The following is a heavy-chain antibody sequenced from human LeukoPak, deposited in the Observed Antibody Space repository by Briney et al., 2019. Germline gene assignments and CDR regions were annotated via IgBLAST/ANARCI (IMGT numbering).Heavy chain of an antibody. J-gene: IGHJ4*02. D-gene: IGHD2-2*01. V-gene: IGHV3-64*01. CDR2: VSPDGRTT. CDR3: AREQPAGSTDY. CDR1: GFIFDYYS. Sequence: GGSLRLSCAASGFIFDYYSMHWVRQAPGRGLEYVSVVSPDGRTTYYTNSVKGRFTISRDNSKNTIYLQMGSLRDDDTAVYYCAREQPAGSTDYWGQGTLVTVSS.